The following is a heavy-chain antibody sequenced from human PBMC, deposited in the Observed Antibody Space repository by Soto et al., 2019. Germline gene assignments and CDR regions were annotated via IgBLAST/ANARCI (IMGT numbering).Heavy chain of an antibody. CDR3: ARAEYGDTQIYSFDH. D-gene: IGHD4-17*01. V-gene: IGHV1-18*01. Sequence: ASVKVSCKTSGYTFTEYGISWFRQAPGQGLEWMGWISPYNGKTNYIQEFQDRVTITTDTSSTTVYMDLRTMKSDDTAIYFCARAEYGDTQIYSFDHWAQRNRVTVSS. CDR1: GYTFTEYG. J-gene: IGHJ4*01. CDR2: ISPYNGKT.